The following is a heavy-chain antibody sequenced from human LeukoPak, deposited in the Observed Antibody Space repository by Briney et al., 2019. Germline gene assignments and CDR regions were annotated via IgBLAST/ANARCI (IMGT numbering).Heavy chain of an antibody. CDR3: ATYSTGFDI. V-gene: IGHV4-34*01. CDR1: GGSFCDYY. CDR2: INHRGST. J-gene: IGHJ3*02. Sequence: SETLSLTCAVYGGSFCDYYWTWIRQPPGKGLEWIGEINHRGSTHYNPSLKSRVTISVDTSKKQFSLKLSSVTAADTAVYYCATYSTGFDIWGQGTVVTVSS. D-gene: IGHD6-19*01.